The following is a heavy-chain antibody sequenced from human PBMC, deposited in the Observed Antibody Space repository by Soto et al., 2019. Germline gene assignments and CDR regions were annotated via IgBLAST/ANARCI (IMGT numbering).Heavy chain of an antibody. CDR2: ISGSGGRT. V-gene: IGHV3-23*01. J-gene: IGHJ4*02. CDR3: AKDPDYDYIWGSYRYDYYFDY. CDR1: GFTFSSYA. D-gene: IGHD3-16*02. Sequence: GGSLRLSCAASGFTFSSYAMSWVRQGPGEGLEGVSAISGSGGRTYYADSVKGRFTISRDNSKNTLYLQMNSLRAEDTAVYYCAKDPDYDYIWGSYRYDYYFDYWGQGTLVTVSS.